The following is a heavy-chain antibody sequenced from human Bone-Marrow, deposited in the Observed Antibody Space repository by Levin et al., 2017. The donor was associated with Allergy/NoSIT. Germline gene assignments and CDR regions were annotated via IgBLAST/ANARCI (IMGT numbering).Heavy chain of an antibody. V-gene: IGHV4-59*08. CDR2: MYYSGST. J-gene: IGHJ3*01. CDR1: GGSMSSYY. Sequence: SETLSLTCTVPGGSMSSYYWSWIRQPPGKGLEWIGYMYYSGSTNPNPSLRSRVTMLLDTSKNQFSLKLSSVTAADTAVYFCVRRAAVKDGLSDSYKDAFDVWGQGTVVTVSS. CDR3: VRRAAVKDGLSDSYKDAFDV. D-gene: IGHD6-25*01.